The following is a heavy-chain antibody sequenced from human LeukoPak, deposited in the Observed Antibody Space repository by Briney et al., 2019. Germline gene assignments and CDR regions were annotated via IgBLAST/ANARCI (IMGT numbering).Heavy chain of an antibody. CDR2: INPNSGGT. J-gene: IGHJ3*02. Sequence: GASVKVSCKASGYTFTGYYMHWVRQAPGQGLEWMGWINPNSGGTNYAQKFQGRVTMTRDTSISTAYMELSRLRSDDTAVYYFAREDPPQLPDAFDIWGQGTMVTVSS. CDR3: AREDPPQLPDAFDI. CDR1: GYTFTGYY. V-gene: IGHV1-2*02. D-gene: IGHD3-10*01.